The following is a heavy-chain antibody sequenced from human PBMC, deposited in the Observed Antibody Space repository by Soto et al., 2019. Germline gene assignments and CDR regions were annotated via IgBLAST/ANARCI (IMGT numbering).Heavy chain of an antibody. Sequence: QVQLQESGPGLVNPSETLSLTCTVSGDAISPYYWSWIRQPPGKGLEWIGYIYYNGATQYNPSLEGRVTLSVDTSKNQFSLRLRSVTPADTAVYFCAKYRRTQADGFTLAYWGQGALVLVAS. CDR3: AKYRRTQADGFTLAY. V-gene: IGHV4-59*01. CDR1: GDAISPYY. CDR2: IYYNGAT. J-gene: IGHJ4*02. D-gene: IGHD1-1*01.